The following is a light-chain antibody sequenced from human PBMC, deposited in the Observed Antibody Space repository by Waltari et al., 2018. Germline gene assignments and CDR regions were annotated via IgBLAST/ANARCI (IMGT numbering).Light chain of an antibody. CDR1: HRIASN. J-gene: IGKJ2*01. Sequence: DIQMTQSPSSLSASLGDRVTIPCRPSHRIASNLNWYQQEPGKAPKLLIFAASPLQNGVPSRFSGSGSGTDFTLTISSLQPADFATYYCQQSYSPPYTFGQGTKVEI. CDR3: QQSYSPPYT. CDR2: AAS. V-gene: IGKV1-39*01.